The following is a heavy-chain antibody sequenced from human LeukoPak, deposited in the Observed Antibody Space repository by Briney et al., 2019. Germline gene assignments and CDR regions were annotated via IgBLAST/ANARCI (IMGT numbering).Heavy chain of an antibody. Sequence: SETLSLTCTVSGGSISSYYWSWIRQPPGKGLEWIGYIYTSGSTNYNPSLKSRVTISVDTSKNQFSLKLSSVTAADTAVYYCARGIGMATIKLRFDYWGQGTLVTVSS. D-gene: IGHD5-24*01. CDR1: GGSISSYY. J-gene: IGHJ4*02. CDR3: ARGIGMATIKLRFDY. CDR2: IYTSGST. V-gene: IGHV4-4*09.